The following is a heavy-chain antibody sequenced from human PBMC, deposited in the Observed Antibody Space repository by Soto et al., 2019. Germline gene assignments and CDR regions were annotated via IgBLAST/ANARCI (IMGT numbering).Heavy chain of an antibody. V-gene: IGHV3-15*07. Sequence: EVQLVESGGGLVKPGGSLRLSCAASGFTFTNAWINWVRQAPGKGLEWVGRIRSKTDGGTPDYAAPVKGIFTISRDDSTNTLYVQMNSRKTEDTAIYYCTTEKGYWGQGTLVTVSS. CDR3: TTEKGY. CDR1: GFTFTNAW. J-gene: IGHJ4*02. CDR2: IRSKTDGGTP.